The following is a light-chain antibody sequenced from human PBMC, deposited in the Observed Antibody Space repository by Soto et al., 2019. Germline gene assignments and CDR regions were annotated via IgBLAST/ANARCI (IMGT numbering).Light chain of an antibody. V-gene: IGLV1-40*01. CDR3: QAYDSRLSGSV. CDR2: GNN. Sequence: QSVLTQPPSVSGAPGQRVTISCTGSSSNIGAPYDVHWYQQLPGTAPKLLIYGNNKRPSGVPDRFSGSKSGTSASLAITGLQAEDEADYYCQAYDSRLSGSVFGGGTKVTVL. J-gene: IGLJ3*02. CDR1: SSNIGAPYD.